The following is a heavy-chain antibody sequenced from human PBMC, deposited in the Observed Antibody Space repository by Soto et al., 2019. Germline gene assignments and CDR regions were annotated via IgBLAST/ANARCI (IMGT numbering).Heavy chain of an antibody. CDR2: ISTYSGNT. CDR1: GYTFTNYG. Sequence: QVQLVQSGAEVKKPGASVKVSCKASGYTFTNYGISWVRQAPGQGLEWMGWISTYSGNTNYAQKLQGRVSMTIDTSTSAAYMELRSLRSDDPAVYYWAGVVGAGTRPDYWGQGTRVTVSS. D-gene: IGHD2-21*01. J-gene: IGHJ4*02. V-gene: IGHV1-18*01. CDR3: AGVVGAGTRPDY.